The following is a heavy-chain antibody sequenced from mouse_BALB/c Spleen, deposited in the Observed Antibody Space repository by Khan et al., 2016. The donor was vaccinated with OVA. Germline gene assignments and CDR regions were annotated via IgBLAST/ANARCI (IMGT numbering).Heavy chain of an antibody. D-gene: IGHD2-2*01. CDR3: TRHGYVAWFTY. Sequence: EVQLQESGPELMKPGASVKISCKASGYSFTTYYLHWVMQSHGESLEWIGYVDPFSGGTTYNQKFKGKATLTVDKSSSTAYMHLSYLTSDDSAVYYCTRHGYVAWFTYLGQGTLVTVSA. CDR1: GYSFTTYY. J-gene: IGHJ3*01. V-gene: IGHV1S135*01. CDR2: VDPFSGGT.